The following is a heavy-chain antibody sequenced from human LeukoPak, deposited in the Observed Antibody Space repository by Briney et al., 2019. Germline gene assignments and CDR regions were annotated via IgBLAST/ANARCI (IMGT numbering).Heavy chain of an antibody. Sequence: PGRSLRLSCAASGFTFSSYAMHWVRQAPGKGLEWVAFISYDGSNKSYADSVKGRFTISRDNSKNTLYLQMSSLRAEDTAVYYCARDWELLSWGQGTLVTVSS. CDR2: ISYDGSNK. V-gene: IGHV3-30*04. CDR3: ARDWELLS. D-gene: IGHD1-26*01. CDR1: GFTFSSYA. J-gene: IGHJ5*02.